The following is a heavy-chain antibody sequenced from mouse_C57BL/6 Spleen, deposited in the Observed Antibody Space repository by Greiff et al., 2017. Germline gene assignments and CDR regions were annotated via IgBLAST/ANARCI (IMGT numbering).Heavy chain of an antibody. CDR1: GFTFSSYA. D-gene: IGHD2-2*01. J-gene: IGHJ4*01. Sequence: EVKLMESGGGLVKPGGSLKLSCAASGFTFSSYAMSWVRQTPEKRLEWVATISDGGSYTYYPDNVKGRFTISRDNAKNNLYLQMSHLKSEDTAMYYCARDRGYDGYAMDYWGQGTSVTVSS. V-gene: IGHV5-4*01. CDR2: ISDGGSYT. CDR3: ARDRGYDGYAMDY.